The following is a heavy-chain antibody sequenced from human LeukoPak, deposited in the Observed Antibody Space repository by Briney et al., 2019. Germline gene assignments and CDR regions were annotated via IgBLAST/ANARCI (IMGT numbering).Heavy chain of an antibody. J-gene: IGHJ4*02. Sequence: ASVKVSCKASGYTFTGHYIHWVRQAPGQGLEWMGWINPKSGDTYYVEKFQGWVTMTRDTSATTAYMELRSLKSDDTAVYYCARESNGGYGFDYWGQGTKVTVAS. CDR2: INPKSGDT. CDR1: GYTFTGHY. D-gene: IGHD6-25*01. V-gene: IGHV1-2*04. CDR3: ARESNGGYGFDY.